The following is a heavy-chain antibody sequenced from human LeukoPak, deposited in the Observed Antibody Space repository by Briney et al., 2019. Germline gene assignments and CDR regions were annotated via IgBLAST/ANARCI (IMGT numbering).Heavy chain of an antibody. Sequence: GGSLRLSCAASAFSLNAYNMNWVRQAPGKGLEWVSSISYTGTYIHYADSVKGRFTISRDNAQNSLYLQMNSLRAEDTAIYYCVRDRGTYRPIDYWGQGTLVTVSS. V-gene: IGHV3-21*04. CDR1: AFSLNAYN. D-gene: IGHD1-26*01. CDR3: VRDRGTYRPIDY. CDR2: ISYTGTYI. J-gene: IGHJ4*02.